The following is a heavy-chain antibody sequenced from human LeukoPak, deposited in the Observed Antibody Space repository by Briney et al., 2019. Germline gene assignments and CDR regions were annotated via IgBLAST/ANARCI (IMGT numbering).Heavy chain of an antibody. Sequence: SETLSLTCAVSGGSISSGGYSWSWIRQPPGKGLEWIGYIYHSGSTYYNPSLKSRVTISVDTSKNQFSLKLSSVTAADTAVYYCARHLSPYCSSTSCYRDYWGQGTLVTVSS. J-gene: IGHJ4*02. CDR3: ARHLSPYCSSTSCYRDY. D-gene: IGHD2-2*01. CDR2: IYHSGST. V-gene: IGHV4-30-2*03. CDR1: GGSISSGGYS.